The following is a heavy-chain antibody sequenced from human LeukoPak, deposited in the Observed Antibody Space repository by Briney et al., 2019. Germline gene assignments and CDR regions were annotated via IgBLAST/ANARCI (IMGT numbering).Heavy chain of an antibody. CDR2: INPNSGGT. CDR1: GYTLTGYY. V-gene: IGHV1-2*02. D-gene: IGHD2-2*01. Sequence: ASVKVSCKASGYTLTGYYMHWVRQAPGQGLEWMGWINPNSGGTNYAQKFQGRVTMTRDTSISTAYMELSRLRSDDTAVYYCARDSIETSRGYYYYYYMDVWGKGTTVTVSS. J-gene: IGHJ6*03. CDR3: ARDSIETSRGYYYYYYMDV.